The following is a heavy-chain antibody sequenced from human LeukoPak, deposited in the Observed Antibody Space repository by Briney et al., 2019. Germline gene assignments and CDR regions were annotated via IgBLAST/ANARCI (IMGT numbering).Heavy chain of an antibody. D-gene: IGHD3-22*01. CDR3: ARGLDYYDSSGYYRPEYYFDY. Sequence: SETLSLTCTVSGGSISSYYWSWIRQPAGKGLEWIGRIYTSGSTNYNPSLKSRVTMSVDTSKNQSSLKLSSVTAADTAVYYCARGLDYYDSSGYYRPEYYFDYWGQGTLVTVSS. CDR1: GGSISSYY. CDR2: IYTSGST. J-gene: IGHJ4*02. V-gene: IGHV4-4*07.